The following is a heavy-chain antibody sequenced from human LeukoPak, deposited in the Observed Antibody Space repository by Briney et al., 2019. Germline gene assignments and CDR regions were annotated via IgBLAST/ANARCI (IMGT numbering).Heavy chain of an antibody. CDR1: GFTFSDYY. Sequence: PGGSLRLSCAASGFTFSDYYMDWVRQASGKGLEWVGRIRSTAKNYATAYAAPVKGRFTISRDDSKNTAYLQMNSLKTEDTAVYYCTRIGEALGDYWGQGTLVTVSS. CDR2: IRSTAKNYAT. J-gene: IGHJ4*02. CDR3: TRIGEALGDY. V-gene: IGHV3-73*01. D-gene: IGHD3-10*01.